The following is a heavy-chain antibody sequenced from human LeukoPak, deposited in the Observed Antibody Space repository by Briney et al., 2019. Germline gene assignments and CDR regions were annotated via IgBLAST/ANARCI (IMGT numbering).Heavy chain of an antibody. CDR1: GFTFSSYA. CDR2: ISSSGGST. CDR3: AKDPSRGLRSGNFDY. Sequence: GGSLRLSCAASGFTFSSYAMSWVRQAPGKGLEWVSAISSSGGSTYYADSVKGRFTISRDNSKNTLYLQMNSLRAEDTAVYYCAKDPSRGLRSGNFDYWGQGTLVTVS. V-gene: IGHV3-23*01. D-gene: IGHD4-17*01. J-gene: IGHJ4*02.